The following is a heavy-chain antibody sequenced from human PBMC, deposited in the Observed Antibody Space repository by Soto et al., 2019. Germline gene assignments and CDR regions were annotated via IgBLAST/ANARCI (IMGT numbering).Heavy chain of an antibody. V-gene: IGHV1-18*01. D-gene: IGHD3-10*01. CDR3: AREGLMVRGVSGDYYYYGMDV. J-gene: IGHJ6*02. CDR2: ISAYNGNT. CDR1: GYTFTSYG. Sequence: QVPLVQSGAEVKKPGASVKVSCKASGYTFTSYGISWVRQAPGQGLEWMGWISAYNGNTNYAQKLQGRVTMTTDTSTSTAYMELRSLRSDDTAVYYCAREGLMVRGVSGDYYYYGMDVWGQGTTVTVSS.